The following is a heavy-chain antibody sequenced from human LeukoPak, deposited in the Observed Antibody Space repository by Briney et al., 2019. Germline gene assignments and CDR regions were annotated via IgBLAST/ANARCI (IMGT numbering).Heavy chain of an antibody. J-gene: IGHJ4*02. Sequence: TGGSLRLSCAASGFTFSSYAMSWVRQAPGKRLEWVSAISGSGGSTYYADSVKGRFTISRDNSKNTLYLQMNSLRAEDTAVYYCAKGGSSGYLDYFDYWGQGTLVTVSS. CDR2: ISGSGGST. V-gene: IGHV3-23*01. D-gene: IGHD3-22*01. CDR3: AKGGSSGYLDYFDY. CDR1: GFTFSSYA.